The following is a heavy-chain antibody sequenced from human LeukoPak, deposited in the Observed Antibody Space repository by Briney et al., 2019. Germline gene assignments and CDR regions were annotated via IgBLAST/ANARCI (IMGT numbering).Heavy chain of an antibody. CDR3: ARGSEQWLEDYYGMDV. V-gene: IGHV3-11*01. CDR2: ISSSGSTI. J-gene: IGHJ6*02. Sequence: TGGSLRLSCAASGFTVSSNYMSWVRQAPGKGLEWVSYISSSGSTIYYADSVKGRFTISRDNAKNSLYLQMNSLRAEDTAVYYCARGSEQWLEDYYGMDVWGQGTTVTVSS. D-gene: IGHD6-19*01. CDR1: GFTVSSNY.